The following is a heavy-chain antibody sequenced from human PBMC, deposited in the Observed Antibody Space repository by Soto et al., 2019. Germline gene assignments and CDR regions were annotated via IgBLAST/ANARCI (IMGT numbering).Heavy chain of an antibody. CDR3: VRARYYTDSSVYTRCLDY. CDR2: SRDKAQGYCT. V-gene: IGHV3-72*01. D-gene: IGHD3-22*01. Sequence: EVHLVESGGYLVQPGGSLRLSCAVSGFSLSDHYIDWVRQAPGKGLEWVGRSRDKAQGYCTEYAASVKGRFTTSRDDSKSSVLLQINSLKTDDTAVYYCVRARYYTDSSVYTRCLDYWGRGTLVTVSS. J-gene: IGHJ4*02. CDR1: GFSLSDHY.